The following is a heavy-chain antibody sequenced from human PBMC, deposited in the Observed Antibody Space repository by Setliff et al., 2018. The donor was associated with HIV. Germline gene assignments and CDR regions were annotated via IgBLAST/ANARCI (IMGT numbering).Heavy chain of an antibody. J-gene: IGHJ3*02. CDR3: ARAPNRIGNMVRGVSRAYDI. CDR1: GGSFSGHY. D-gene: IGHD3-10*01. Sequence: KTSETLSLTCAVYGGSFSGHYWSWIRQPPGKGLEWIGEINRNGNTNYNPSLKSRVTISVDTSKNQFSLKLGSVTAADTGLYFCARAPNRIGNMVRGVSRAYDIWGQGTMVTVSS. V-gene: IGHV4-34*01. CDR2: INRNGNT.